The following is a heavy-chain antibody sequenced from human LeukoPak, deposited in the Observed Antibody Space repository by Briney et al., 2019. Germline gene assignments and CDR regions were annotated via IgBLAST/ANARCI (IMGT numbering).Heavy chain of an antibody. CDR3: ARHPSPFWSSYYRGHFDY. CDR2: IFYNGNT. D-gene: IGHD3-3*01. Sequence: PSQTLSLTCTVSGASIRSGDYYWSWIRQPLGKGLEWIGSIFYNGNTYYNPSLKSRVTIFADMSKDQFSLKLSSVTPADTAVYYCARHPSPFWSSYYRGHFDYWGQGVLVPVSS. J-gene: IGHJ4*02. CDR1: GASIRSGDYY. V-gene: IGHV4-30-2*03.